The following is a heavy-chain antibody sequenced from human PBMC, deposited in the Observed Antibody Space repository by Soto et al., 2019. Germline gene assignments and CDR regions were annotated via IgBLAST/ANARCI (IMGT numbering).Heavy chain of an antibody. Sequence: SQTLSLTCAISGDSVSSNSAAWNWIRQSPSRGLEWLGRTYYRSKWYNDYAVSVKSRITINPDTSKNQSSLQLNSVTPEDTAVYYCARDQTGYSGYDIDAFDIWGQGTMVTVSS. J-gene: IGHJ3*02. CDR3: ARDQTGYSGYDIDAFDI. D-gene: IGHD5-12*01. CDR2: TYYRSKWYN. CDR1: GDSVSSNSAA. V-gene: IGHV6-1*01.